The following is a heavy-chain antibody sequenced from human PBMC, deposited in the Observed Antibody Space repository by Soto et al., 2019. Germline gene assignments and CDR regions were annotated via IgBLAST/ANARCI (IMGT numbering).Heavy chain of an antibody. V-gene: IGHV1-69*01. CDR3: ARYRSTVTEYNWFDP. J-gene: IGHJ5*02. D-gene: IGHD4-4*01. CDR2: IIPIFGTA. Sequence: QVPLVQSGSEVKKHGSSVTGSCKASGGTFSSYAISWVRQAPGQGLEWIGGIIPIFGTANYAQKYQGRVTITAEASTITAYMELSSLRSEDTAVYYCARYRSTVTEYNWFDPCGQGTLFTVSS. CDR1: GGTFSSYA.